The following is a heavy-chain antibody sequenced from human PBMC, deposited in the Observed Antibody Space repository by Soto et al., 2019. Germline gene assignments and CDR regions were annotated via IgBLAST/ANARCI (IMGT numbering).Heavy chain of an antibody. D-gene: IGHD6-19*01. V-gene: IGHV1-18*01. Sequence: QVQLVQSAHEAKKPGASVKVSCKASGYTFSNFGIGWVRQATGQGPEWMGWISTVDGNTNYAQKVQGRVTITTDTSTTTAYMELRTLRSDDTAIYYCARCAFASGGWYFGSFDLCVQGTLVTVSS. CDR3: ARCAFASGGWYFGSFDL. CDR2: ISTVDGNT. CDR1: GYTFSNFG. J-gene: IGHJ3*01.